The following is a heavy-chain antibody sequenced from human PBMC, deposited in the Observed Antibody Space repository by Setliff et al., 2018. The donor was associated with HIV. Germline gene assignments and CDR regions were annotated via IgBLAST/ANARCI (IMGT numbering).Heavy chain of an antibody. CDR2: IYPGDSDT. J-gene: IGHJ4*02. CDR1: GYSFTSYW. Sequence: GESLKISCKGSGYSFTSYWIGWVRQMPGKGLEWMGIIYPGDSDTKYSPSFQGQVTISADSSISTAYLQWRSLKASDTAMYYCARCLMVRGVMMGFDYWGQGTLVTVSS. V-gene: IGHV5-51*01. D-gene: IGHD3-10*01. CDR3: ARCLMVRGVMMGFDY.